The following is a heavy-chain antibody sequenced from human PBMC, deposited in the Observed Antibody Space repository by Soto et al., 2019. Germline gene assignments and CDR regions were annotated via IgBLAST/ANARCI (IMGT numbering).Heavy chain of an antibody. D-gene: IGHD3-16*01. V-gene: IGHV3-15*01. J-gene: IGHJ4*02. CDR1: GFTFSNAW. Sequence: EVQLVESGGGLVKPGGSLRLSCAASGFTFSNAWMSWVRQAPGKGLEWVGRIKSKTDGGTTDYAAPVKGRFTISRDDSKNTLYLQMNSLKTEDTAVYYCTTDANWGTEPDYWGQGTLVTVSS. CDR3: TTDANWGTEPDY. CDR2: IKSKTDGGTT.